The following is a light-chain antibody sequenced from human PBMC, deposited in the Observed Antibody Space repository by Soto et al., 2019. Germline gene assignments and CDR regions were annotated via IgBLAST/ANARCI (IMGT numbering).Light chain of an antibody. CDR1: SSDIGTYNF. V-gene: IGLV2-11*01. Sequence: QSALTQPRSVSGSPGQSVTFSCIGTSSDIGTYNFVSWYQQSPGKAPKLIIYDVTKRPSGVPDRFSGPKSGSTASLTISGLQSEDEADYYCCSYAVANTVVFGGGTQLTVL. CDR3: CSYAVANTVV. J-gene: IGLJ2*01. CDR2: DVT.